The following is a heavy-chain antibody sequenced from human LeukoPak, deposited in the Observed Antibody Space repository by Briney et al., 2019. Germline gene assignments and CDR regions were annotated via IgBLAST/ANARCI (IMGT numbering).Heavy chain of an antibody. D-gene: IGHD3-10*01. Sequence: ASAKVPCKLSRYTLTTYVITWVGQTTGHGLEWMGWMNPNSGNTGYAQKFQGRVTITGNTSITTAYMELSSLRSEDTAEYYCARRQYGSGSSLYYWGQGTLVTVSS. CDR1: RYTLTTYV. V-gene: IGHV1-8*03. CDR3: ARRQYGSGSSLYY. CDR2: MNPNSGNT. J-gene: IGHJ4*02.